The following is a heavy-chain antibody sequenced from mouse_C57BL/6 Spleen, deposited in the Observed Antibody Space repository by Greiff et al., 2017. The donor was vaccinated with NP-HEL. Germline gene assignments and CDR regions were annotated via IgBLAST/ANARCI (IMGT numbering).Heavy chain of an antibody. CDR1: GYAFSSYW. CDR3: ARTRANWGPLYYFDY. Sequence: QVQLQQSGAELVKPGASVKISCKASGYAFSSYWMNWVKQRPGKGLEWIGQIYPGDGDTNYNGKFKGKATLTADKSSSTAYVQLSSLTSEDSAVYFCARTRANWGPLYYFDYWGQGTTLTVSS. J-gene: IGHJ2*01. V-gene: IGHV1-80*01. CDR2: IYPGDGDT. D-gene: IGHD4-1*01.